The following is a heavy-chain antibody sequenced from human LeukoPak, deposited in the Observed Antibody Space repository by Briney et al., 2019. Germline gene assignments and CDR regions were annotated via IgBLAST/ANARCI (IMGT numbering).Heavy chain of an antibody. CDR3: ARDQSEGYSGYDHYYYGMDV. CDR1: GDSVSSNSAA. CDR2: TYYRSTWYN. D-gene: IGHD5-12*01. Sequence: SQTLSLTCAISGDSVSSNSAAWNWIRPSPSRGLEWLGRTYYRSTWYNDYAVSVKSRITINPDTSKNQFSLQLNSVTPEDTAVYYCARDQSEGYSGYDHYYYGMDVWGQGTTVTVSS. V-gene: IGHV6-1*01. J-gene: IGHJ6*02.